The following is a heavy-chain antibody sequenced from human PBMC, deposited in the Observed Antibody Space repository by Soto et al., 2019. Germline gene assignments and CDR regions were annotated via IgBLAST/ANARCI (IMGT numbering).Heavy chain of an antibody. CDR3: ARDPIRVWRDYSLAKYYGLDV. Sequence: QVQLVQSGAEVKKPGASVKVSCKASGYTFVKYNITWVRQAPGQGLEWMGWISAANGNANYAQKLQGRVTMTTDTSTNTAYMELGNLRSDDTAVYYCARDPIRVWRDYSLAKYYGLDVWGQGTTVTVSS. CDR2: ISAANGNA. D-gene: IGHD3-3*01. V-gene: IGHV1-18*01. J-gene: IGHJ6*02. CDR1: GYTFVKYN.